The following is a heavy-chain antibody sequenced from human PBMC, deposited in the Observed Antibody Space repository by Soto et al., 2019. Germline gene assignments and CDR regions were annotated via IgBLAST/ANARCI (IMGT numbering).Heavy chain of an antibody. Sequence: QVQLVESGGGVVQPGRSLRLSCVASGFTFSNYGMHWVRQAPGKGLEWVVVIWYDGSKTYYADFVKGRFTISRDYSKNTLYLQMNSLRAEDTAVYYCARDLGSTNYYFDYWGQGTLVIVSS. CDR2: IWYDGSKT. J-gene: IGHJ4*02. D-gene: IGHD1-1*01. CDR3: ARDLGSTNYYFDY. V-gene: IGHV3-33*01. CDR1: GFTFSNYG.